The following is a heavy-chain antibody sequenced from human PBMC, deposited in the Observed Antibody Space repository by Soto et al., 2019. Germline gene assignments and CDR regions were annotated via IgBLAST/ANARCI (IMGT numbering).Heavy chain of an antibody. CDR2: IYYSGST. V-gene: IGHV4-39*01. Sequence: HSETTALSSAACSDSICITVYAGAWIRQPPGKGLEWIGSIYYSGSTYYNPSLKSRVTISVDTSKNQFSLKLSSVTAADTAVYYCASLLRYFDWLLSEDYWGQGTLVTVSS. D-gene: IGHD3-9*01. CDR3: ASLLRYFDWLLSEDY. J-gene: IGHJ4*02. CDR1: SDSICITVYA.